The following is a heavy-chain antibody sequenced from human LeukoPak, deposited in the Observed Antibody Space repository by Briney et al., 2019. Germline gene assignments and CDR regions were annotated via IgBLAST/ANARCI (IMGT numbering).Heavy chain of an antibody. CDR2: INPDGSGK. J-gene: IGHJ4*02. CDR3: ASWGAGGNS. D-gene: IGHD3-16*01. CDR1: GFTLSTYW. V-gene: IGHV3-7*01. Sequence: GGSLRLSCEASGFTLSTYWMNWVRQVPGKGLDWVANINPDGSGKRYVDSAKGRFTIARDNADNSLSLQMNSLRAEDTAVYYCASWGAGGNSWGQGTLVTVSS.